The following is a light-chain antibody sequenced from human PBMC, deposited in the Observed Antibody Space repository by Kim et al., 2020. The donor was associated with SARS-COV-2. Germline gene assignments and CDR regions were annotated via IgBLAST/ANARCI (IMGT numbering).Light chain of an antibody. J-gene: IGLJ2*01. Sequence: SVSPGQTASITCSGDKVGDKYACWYQQKPGQSPVLVIYQDSKRPTGIPERFSGSNSGNTATLNISGTQAMDEADYYCQAWDSSTVVFGGGTQLTVL. V-gene: IGLV3-1*01. CDR1: KVGDKY. CDR3: QAWDSSTVV. CDR2: QDS.